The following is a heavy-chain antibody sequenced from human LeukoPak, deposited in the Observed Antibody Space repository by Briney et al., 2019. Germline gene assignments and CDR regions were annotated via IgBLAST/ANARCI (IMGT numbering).Heavy chain of an antibody. D-gene: IGHD1-26*01. CDR2: SRNKADSYTT. J-gene: IGHJ4*02. V-gene: IGHV3-72*01. Sequence: PGGSLRLSCAASGFTFSHAWMNWVRQAPGKGLEWVGRSRNKADSYTTYYAASVKGRFTMSRDDSKNSLYLQMNSLKAEDTAVYYCTRHFFSDWGQGTLVTVSS. CDR3: TRHFFSD. CDR1: GFTFSHAW.